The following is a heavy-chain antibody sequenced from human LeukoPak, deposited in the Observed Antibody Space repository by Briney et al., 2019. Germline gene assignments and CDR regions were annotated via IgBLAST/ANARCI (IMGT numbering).Heavy chain of an antibody. D-gene: IGHD7-27*01. V-gene: IGHV3-49*04. CDR1: GFTFSSYA. CDR2: IRSKAFGETA. CDR3: TRDRGSSTLGDY. Sequence: GGSLRLSCAASGFTFSSYAMSWVRQAPGKGLEWVGFIRSKAFGETAEYAASVKGRFTISRDDSKSIAYLQMNSLKTEDTAVYYCTRDRGSSTLGDYWGQGTLVTVSS. J-gene: IGHJ4*02.